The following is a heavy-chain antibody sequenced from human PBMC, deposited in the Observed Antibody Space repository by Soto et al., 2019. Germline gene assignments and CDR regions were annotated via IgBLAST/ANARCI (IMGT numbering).Heavy chain of an antibody. V-gene: IGHV3-7*04. CDR3: ARASWGAFDI. CDR2: IKQDGSEK. Sequence: EVQLVESGGGLVQPGGSLRLSCAASGFTFSSYWMSWVRQAPGKELEWVAKIKQDGSEKYYVDSVKGRFTISRDTANNSLYLQMNTLRAEETAVYYCARASWGAFDIWGQGTMVTVSS. D-gene: IGHD3-16*01. J-gene: IGHJ3*02. CDR1: GFTFSSYW.